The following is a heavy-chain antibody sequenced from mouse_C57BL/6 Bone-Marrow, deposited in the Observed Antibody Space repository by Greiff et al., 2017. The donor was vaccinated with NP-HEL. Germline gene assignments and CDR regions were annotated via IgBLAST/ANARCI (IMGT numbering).Heavy chain of an antibody. J-gene: IGHJ3*01. D-gene: IGHD1-1*01. Sequence: EVKLQESGAELVRPGASVKLSCTASGFNIKDDYMHWVKQRPEQGLEWIGWIDPENGDTEYASKFQGKATITADTSSNTAYLQLSSLTSEDTAVYYCTTTPIYYYGSQAWFAYWGQGTLVTVSA. CDR1: GFNIKDDY. CDR3: TTTPIYYYGSQAWFAY. CDR2: IDPENGDT. V-gene: IGHV14-4*01.